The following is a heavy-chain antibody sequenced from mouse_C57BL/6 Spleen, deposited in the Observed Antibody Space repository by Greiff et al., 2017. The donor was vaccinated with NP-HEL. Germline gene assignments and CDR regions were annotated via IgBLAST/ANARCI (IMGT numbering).Heavy chain of an antibody. CDR1: GFTFSSYA. V-gene: IGHV5-4*01. J-gene: IGHJ3*01. CDR3: ARGELGRVAY. D-gene: IGHD4-1*01. Sequence: DVQLVESGGGLVKPGGSLKLSCAASGFTFSSYAMSWVRQTPEKRLEWVATISDGGSYTYYPDNVKGRFTLSRDNAKNNLYLQMSHLKSEDTAMYDCARGELGRVAYWGQGTLVTVSA. CDR2: ISDGGSYT.